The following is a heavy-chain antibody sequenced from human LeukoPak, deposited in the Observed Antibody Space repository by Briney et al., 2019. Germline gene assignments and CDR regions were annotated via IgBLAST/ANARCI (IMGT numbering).Heavy chain of an antibody. V-gene: IGHV1-46*01. D-gene: IGHD6-19*01. J-gene: IGHJ4*02. CDR2: INPSGGST. Sequence: GASVKVSCKASGYTFTSYGISWVRQAPGQGLEWMGIINPSGGSTSYAQKFQGRVTMTRDTSTSTVYMEVSSVRSEDTAVYYCARGGYSSGWYWVSDPYFDYWGQGTLVTVSS. CDR1: GYTFTSYG. CDR3: ARGGYSSGWYWVSDPYFDY.